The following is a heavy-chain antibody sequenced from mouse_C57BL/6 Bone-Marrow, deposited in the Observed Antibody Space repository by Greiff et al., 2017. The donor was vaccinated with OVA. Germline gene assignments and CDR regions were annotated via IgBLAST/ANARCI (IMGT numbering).Heavy chain of an antibody. CDR2: INSDGGSN. Sequence: EVKLMESGGGLVQPAQSLSLTCEFNEYSFPSHDMSWVRKPPEKRLELVAAINSDGGSNYYPATMEKRFLISRDTTKQTLYMQKSGLRSEDTTLYYFSTVITASYMDYWGQGTTLTVSS. CDR1: EYSFPSHD. CDR3: STVITASYMDY. D-gene: IGHD2-4*01. J-gene: IGHJ2*01. V-gene: IGHV5-2*01.